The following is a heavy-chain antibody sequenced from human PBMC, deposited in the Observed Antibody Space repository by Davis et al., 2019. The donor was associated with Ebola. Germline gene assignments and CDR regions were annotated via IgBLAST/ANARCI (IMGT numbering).Heavy chain of an antibody. V-gene: IGHV3-21*04. CDR2: ISSSSNHI. Sequence: GESLKISCAASGFTLSSNSMNWVRQAPGKGLEWVSLISSSSNHIFYADSVRGRVTISRDNAKNSLFLEMNSLRDEDTAVYYCAKEMEVTKPYDHWGQGTLVTVSS. CDR3: AKEMEVTKPYDH. J-gene: IGHJ4*02. CDR1: GFTLSSNS. D-gene: IGHD2-21*02.